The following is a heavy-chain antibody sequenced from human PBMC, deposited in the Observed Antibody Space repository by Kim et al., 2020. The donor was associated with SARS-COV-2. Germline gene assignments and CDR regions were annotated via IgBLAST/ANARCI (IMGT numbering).Heavy chain of an antibody. CDR2: INHSGST. Sequence: SETLSLTCAVYGGSFSGYYWSWIRQPPGKGLEWIGEINHSGSTNYNPSLKSRVTISVDTSKNQFSLKLSSVTAADTAVYYCARPRGYSGYFQPRRGETFNWFDPWGQGTLVTVSS. CDR1: GGSFSGYY. J-gene: IGHJ5*02. CDR3: ARPRGYSGYFQPRRGETFNWFDP. V-gene: IGHV4-34*01. D-gene: IGHD5-12*01.